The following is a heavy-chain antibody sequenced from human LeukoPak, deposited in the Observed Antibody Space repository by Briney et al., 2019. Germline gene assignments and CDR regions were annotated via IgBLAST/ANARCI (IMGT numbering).Heavy chain of an antibody. CDR1: GGSFSGYY. CDR2: INHSGST. CDR3: ARDPAGPWYFDL. V-gene: IGHV4-34*01. J-gene: IGHJ2*01. Sequence: KPSETLSLTCAVYGGSFSGYYWSWIRQPPGKGLEWIGEINHSGSTNYNPSLKSRVTISVDTSKNQFSLKLSSVTAADTAVYYCARDPAGPWYFDLWGRGTLVTVSS. D-gene: IGHD3-10*01.